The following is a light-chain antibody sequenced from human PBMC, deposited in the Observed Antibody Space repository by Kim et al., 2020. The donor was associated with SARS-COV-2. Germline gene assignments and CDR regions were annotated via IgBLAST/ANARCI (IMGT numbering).Light chain of an antibody. CDR2: AAS. V-gene: IGKV1-12*01. CDR1: QGISSW. J-gene: IGKJ2*01. CDR3: QQANSFPHT. Sequence: DIQMTQSPSSVSASVGDRVTITCRASQGISSWIAWYQQKSGKAPKLLIYAASSLQSGVPSRFSGSGSGTDFTLTISSLQPEDFATYYCQQANSFPHTFGQGTKREI.